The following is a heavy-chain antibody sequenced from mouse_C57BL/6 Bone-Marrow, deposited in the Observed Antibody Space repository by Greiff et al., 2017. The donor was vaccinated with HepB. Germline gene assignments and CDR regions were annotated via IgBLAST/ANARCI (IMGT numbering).Heavy chain of an antibody. J-gene: IGHJ4*01. Sequence: EVMLVESGGGLVQSGRSLRLSCATSGFTFSDFYMEWVRQAPGKGLEWIAASRNKANDYTTEYSASVKGRFIVSRDTSQSILYLQMNALRAEDTAIYYCARGNYEDAMDYWGQGTSVTVSS. D-gene: IGHD2-1*01. V-gene: IGHV7-1*01. CDR2: SRNKANDYTT. CDR3: ARGNYEDAMDY. CDR1: GFTFSDFY.